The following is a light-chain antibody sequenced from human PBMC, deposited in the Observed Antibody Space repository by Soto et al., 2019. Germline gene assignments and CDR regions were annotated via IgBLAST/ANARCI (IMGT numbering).Light chain of an antibody. CDR1: SSDVGSYNL. CDR2: EGS. J-gene: IGLJ3*02. V-gene: IGLV2-23*01. CDR3: CSYAGSSTP. Sequence: QSALTQPASVSGSPGQSITISCTGTSSDVGSYNLVSWYQQLPGKAPKLMIYEGSKRPSGVSNRFSGSKSGNTASLTISGLQAEDEADYYCCSYAGSSTPFGGGTKLTVL.